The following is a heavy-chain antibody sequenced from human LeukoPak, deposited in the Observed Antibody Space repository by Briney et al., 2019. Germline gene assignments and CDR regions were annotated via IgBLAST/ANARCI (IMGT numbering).Heavy chain of an antibody. Sequence: PGGSLRLSCAASGFTFSSYWMSWVRQAPGKGLEWVANIKQDGSEKYYVDSVKGRFTISRDNAKNSLYLQMNSLRAEDTAVYYCATLGDFWSGYLTGDYWGQGTLVTVSS. D-gene: IGHD3-3*01. CDR1: GFTFSSYW. V-gene: IGHV3-7*01. CDR3: ATLGDFWSGYLTGDY. J-gene: IGHJ4*02. CDR2: IKQDGSEK.